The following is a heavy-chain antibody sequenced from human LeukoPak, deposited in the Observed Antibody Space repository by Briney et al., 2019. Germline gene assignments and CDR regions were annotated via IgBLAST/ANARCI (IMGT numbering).Heavy chain of an antibody. CDR1: GGSISSGGYY. J-gene: IGHJ4*02. CDR3: ARVMVKAGTLDY. D-gene: IGHD6-19*01. CDR2: IYYSGST. Sequence: SETLSLTCTVSGGSISSGGYYWSWIRQRPGKGLEWIGYIYYSGSTYYNPSLKSRVTISVDTSKNQFSLKLSSVTAADTAVYYCARVMVKAGTLDYWGQGTLVTVSS. V-gene: IGHV4-31*03.